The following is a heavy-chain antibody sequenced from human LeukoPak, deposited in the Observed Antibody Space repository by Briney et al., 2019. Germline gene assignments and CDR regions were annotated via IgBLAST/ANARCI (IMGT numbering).Heavy chain of an antibody. CDR2: IDWDDDK. V-gene: IGHV2-70*01. Sequence: SGPTLVNPTQTLTLTCTFSGFSLRTSGMCVSWIRQPPGKALEWLALIDWDDDKYYSTSLKTRLTISKDTSKNQVVLTMTNMDPVDTATYYCARTYYYDSSGYALYYFDYWGQGTLVTVSS. J-gene: IGHJ4*02. CDR1: GFSLRTSGMC. CDR3: ARTYYYDSSGYALYYFDY. D-gene: IGHD3-22*01.